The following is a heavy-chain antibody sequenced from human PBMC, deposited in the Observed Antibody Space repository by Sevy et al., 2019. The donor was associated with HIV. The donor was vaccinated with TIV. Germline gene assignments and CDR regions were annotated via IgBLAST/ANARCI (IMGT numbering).Heavy chain of an antibody. J-gene: IGHJ6*02. CDR3: ARSAAGHEYYYGLDV. D-gene: IGHD6-13*01. CDR1: GGSIVSSSNY. CDR2: IYYNGHT. Sequence: SETLSLTCSVSGGSIVSSSNYWNWIRQPPGKGLEWIGSIYYNGHTYYNPSLKSRLTISIDTSKNQFYLTLSSVTAADTSIYYCARSAAGHEYYYGLDVWGQGATVTVSS. V-gene: IGHV4-39*01.